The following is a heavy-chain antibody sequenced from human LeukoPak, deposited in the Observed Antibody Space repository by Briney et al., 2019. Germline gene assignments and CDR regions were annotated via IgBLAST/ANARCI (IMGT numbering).Heavy chain of an antibody. Sequence: PGGSLRLSCAVSGFNFGDYAVSWVRQAPGQGLEWVSTISGGGGSTYYADSVKGRFTISKDNSNNRLHLQMNNLGAEDTAVYYCAKTRDWYLDYWGRGTLVIVSS. J-gene: IGHJ4*02. CDR2: ISGGGGST. CDR1: GFNFGDYA. V-gene: IGHV3-23*01. D-gene: IGHD2-21*02. CDR3: AKTRDWYLDY.